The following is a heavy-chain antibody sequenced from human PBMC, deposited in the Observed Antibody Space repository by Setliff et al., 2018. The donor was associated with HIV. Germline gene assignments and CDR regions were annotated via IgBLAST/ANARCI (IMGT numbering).Heavy chain of an antibody. CDR1: GFTFNGYA. Sequence: GGSLRLSCVGSGFTFNGYAMNWVRQAPGKGLEWVSYISSSSSSIYYGDSVKGRFTISRDNAKNTLYLQMNSLRAEDTAVYYCAKIQNPQGYYYDSSGYYPHPGSPDYWGQGTLVTVSS. D-gene: IGHD3-22*01. CDR3: AKIQNPQGYYYDSSGYYPHPGSPDY. CDR2: ISSSSSSI. J-gene: IGHJ4*02. V-gene: IGHV3-48*01.